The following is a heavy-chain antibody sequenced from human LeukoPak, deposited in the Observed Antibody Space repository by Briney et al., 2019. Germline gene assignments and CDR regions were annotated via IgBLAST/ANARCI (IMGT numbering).Heavy chain of an antibody. V-gene: IGHV4-4*07. CDR3: ARNDYYYYYMDV. Sequence: SETLSLTCTVSGGSISSYYWSWIRQPAGKGLEWIGRMYTSGSTNYNPSLRSRVTMSVDTSKTQFSLKLSSVTAADTAVYYCARNDYYYYYMDVWGKGTTVTVSS. CDR2: MYTSGST. J-gene: IGHJ6*03. CDR1: GGSISSYY.